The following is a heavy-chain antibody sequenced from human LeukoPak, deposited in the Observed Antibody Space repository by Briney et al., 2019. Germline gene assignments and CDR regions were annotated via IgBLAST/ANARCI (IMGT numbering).Heavy chain of an antibody. J-gene: IGHJ4*02. Sequence: GGSLRLSCAASGFTFTNYAMTWVRQAPGKGLEWVAATVGIGPDTYHADSVKGRFTISRDNSKNILYLQMNSLRVEDTAVYYCTTASAARCIGVFCYPFDHWGQGTLVTVSS. CDR2: TVGIGPDT. D-gene: IGHD2-15*01. V-gene: IGHV3-23*01. CDR1: GFTFTNYA. CDR3: TTASAARCIGVFCYPFDH.